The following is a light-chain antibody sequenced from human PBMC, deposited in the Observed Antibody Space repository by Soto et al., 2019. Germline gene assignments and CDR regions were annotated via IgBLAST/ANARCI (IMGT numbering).Light chain of an antibody. J-gene: IGKJ5*01. CDR2: SAS. CDR1: QGISNS. CDR3: QQLYRYPIT. V-gene: IGKV1-9*01. Sequence: DVQLTQSPSFMSLSAGDGVTITRRASQGISNSLAWYKQKPGKAPKIMSYSASTLQSGVPSRFRGGFSGTEFTLTISSLKPEDFETYYCQQLYRYPITFGQGTRLEIK.